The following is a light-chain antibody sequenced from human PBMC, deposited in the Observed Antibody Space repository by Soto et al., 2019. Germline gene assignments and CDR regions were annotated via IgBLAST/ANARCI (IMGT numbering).Light chain of an antibody. CDR2: GAS. CDR1: QSVASNY. Sequence: EIVLTQSPGTLSLSPGERATLSCRASQSVASNYLAWYQQKPGQAPRLLIYGASSRATGIPDRFSGSGSGTDCTLTISRLEPEDFAVYNCQQYSRSPWTFGQGTKVEIK. CDR3: QQYSRSPWT. V-gene: IGKV3-20*01. J-gene: IGKJ1*01.